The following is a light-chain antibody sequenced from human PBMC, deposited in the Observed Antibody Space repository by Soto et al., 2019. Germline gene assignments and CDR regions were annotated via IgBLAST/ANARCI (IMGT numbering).Light chain of an antibody. CDR1: SGHGSYA. CDR2: LNSDGSH. V-gene: IGLV4-69*01. CDR3: QTWGTGIHV. Sequence: QLVLTQSPSASASLGASVKLTCTLSSGHGSYAIAWHQQQPEKGPRYLMHLNSDGSHSRGDGIPDRFSGSSSGAERYLTISSLQSEDEADYYCQTWGTGIHVFGTGTKVTVL. J-gene: IGLJ1*01.